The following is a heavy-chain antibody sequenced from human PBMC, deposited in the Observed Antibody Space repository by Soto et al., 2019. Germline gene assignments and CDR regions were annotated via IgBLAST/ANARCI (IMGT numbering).Heavy chain of an antibody. CDR2: IYSGGST. CDR3: ARAKRESRYYDSSGPLDS. D-gene: IGHD3-22*01. Sequence: PGGSLRLSCAASGFTVSSNYMSWVRQAPGKGLEWVSVIYSGGSTYYADSVKGRFTISRDNSKNTLYLQMNSLRAEDTAVYYCARAKRESRYYDSSGPLDSWGQGPLVTVS. V-gene: IGHV3-53*01. CDR1: GFTVSSNY. J-gene: IGHJ4*02.